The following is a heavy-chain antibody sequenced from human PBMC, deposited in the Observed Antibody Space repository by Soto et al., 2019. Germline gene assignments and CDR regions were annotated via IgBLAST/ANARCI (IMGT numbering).Heavy chain of an antibody. D-gene: IGHD2-15*01. Sequence: GGSLRLSCAASGFTFSSYAMSWVRQAPGKGLEWVSAISGSGGSTYYADSVKGRFTISRDNSKNTLYLQMNSLRAEDTAVYYCAKSVVVVAAPTFVIDYWGQGTLVTVSS. J-gene: IGHJ4*02. V-gene: IGHV3-23*01. CDR3: AKSVVVVAAPTFVIDY. CDR1: GFTFSSYA. CDR2: ISGSGGST.